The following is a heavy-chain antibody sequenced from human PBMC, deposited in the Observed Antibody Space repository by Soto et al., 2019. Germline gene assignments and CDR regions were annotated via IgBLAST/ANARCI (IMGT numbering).Heavy chain of an antibody. J-gene: IGHJ3*02. D-gene: IGHD2-21*02. CDR1: GGTFSSYA. V-gene: IGHV1-69*12. CDR3: AVKLAHHCGGDCDYAFDI. CDR2: ITPIFGTA. Sequence: QVQLVQSGAEVKKPGSSVKVSCKASGGTFSSYAISWVRQAPGQGLEGMGGITPIFGTANYAQKFQGRVTITADXXTXTXXMELSRLRSEDTAVYYWAVKLAHHCGGDCDYAFDIWGQGTMVTVSS.